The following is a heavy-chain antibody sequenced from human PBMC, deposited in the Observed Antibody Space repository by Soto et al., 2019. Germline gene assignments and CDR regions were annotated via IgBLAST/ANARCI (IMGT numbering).Heavy chain of an antibody. D-gene: IGHD5-18*01. CDR3: ARDPPLLGYSYGLMYYYGMDV. J-gene: IGHJ6*02. Sequence: ASVKVSCKASGYTFTSYGISWVRQAPGQGLEWMGWISAYNGNTNYAQKLQGRVTMTTDTSTSTAYMELRSLRSDDTAVYYCARDPPLLGYSYGLMYYYGMDVWGQGTTVTVSS. CDR2: ISAYNGNT. V-gene: IGHV1-18*01. CDR1: GYTFTSYG.